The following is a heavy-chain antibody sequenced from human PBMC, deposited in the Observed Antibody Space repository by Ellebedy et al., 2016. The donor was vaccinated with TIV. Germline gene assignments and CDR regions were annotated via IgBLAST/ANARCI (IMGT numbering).Heavy chain of an antibody. CDR3: ATARRDPLYYGVDV. Sequence: MPSEPLSLTCTVPGGSISSRTRYWGWFRQTPEKGLEWIGTVYFTGTTYYNPSLSSRITISADTSNNQFSLKLTSVTAADTAVYYCATARRDPLYYGVDVWGRGTTVTVSS. V-gene: IGHV4-39*01. D-gene: IGHD6-13*01. J-gene: IGHJ6*02. CDR1: GGSISSRTRY. CDR2: VYFTGTT.